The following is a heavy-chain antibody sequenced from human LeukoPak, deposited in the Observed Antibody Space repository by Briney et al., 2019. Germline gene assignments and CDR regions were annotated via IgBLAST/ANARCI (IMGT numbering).Heavy chain of an antibody. Sequence: GGSLRLSCAASGFTFSSYAMSWVRQAPGKGLEWVSAISGSGGSTYYADSVKGRFIISRDNSKNTLYLQMNSLRVEDTAVYYCAKGSSNWRDYYYFDYWGQGTLVTVSS. CDR3: AKGSSNWRDYYYFDY. J-gene: IGHJ4*02. CDR2: ISGSGGST. V-gene: IGHV3-23*01. D-gene: IGHD6-13*01. CDR1: GFTFSSYA.